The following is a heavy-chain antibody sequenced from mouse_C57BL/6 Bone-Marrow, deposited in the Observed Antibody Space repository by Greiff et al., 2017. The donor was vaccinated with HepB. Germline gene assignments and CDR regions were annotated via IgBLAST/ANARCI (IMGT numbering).Heavy chain of an antibody. CDR2: IDPANGNT. CDR1: GFNIKNTY. D-gene: IGHD1-1*01. V-gene: IGHV14-3*01. Sequence: EVMLVESVAELVRPGASVKLSCTASGFNIKNTYMHWVKQRPEQGLEWIGRIDPANGNTKYAPKFQGKATITADTSSNTAYLQLSSLTSEDTAIYYCAPITTVVATSHFDVWGTGTTVTVSS. J-gene: IGHJ1*03. CDR3: APITTVVATSHFDV.